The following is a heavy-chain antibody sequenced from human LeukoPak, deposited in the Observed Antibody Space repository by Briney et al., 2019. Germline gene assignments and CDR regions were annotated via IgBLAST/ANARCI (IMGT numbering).Heavy chain of an antibody. CDR2: FDPEDGET. CDR1: GYTLTELS. Sequence: ASVKVSCKVSGYTLTELSMHWVRQAPGKGREWMGGFDPEDGETIYAQKFQGRVTMTEDTSTDTAYMALSSLRSEDTAVYYCATEGTGYGSGVIDPWGQGTLVTVSS. V-gene: IGHV1-24*01. D-gene: IGHD3-10*01. J-gene: IGHJ5*02. CDR3: ATEGTGYGSGVIDP.